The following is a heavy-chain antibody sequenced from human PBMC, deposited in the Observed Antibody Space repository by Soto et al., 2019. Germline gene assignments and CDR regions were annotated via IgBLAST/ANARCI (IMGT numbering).Heavy chain of an antibody. J-gene: IGHJ6*02. V-gene: IGHV3-33*01. D-gene: IGHD3-10*01. CDR2: IWYDGSNR. CDR1: GFTFSSYG. CDR3: ARILRFSGHYGMDV. Sequence: PVGSLRLSCAASGFTFSSYGMHWVRQAPGKGLEWVAVIWYDGSNRYYADSVKGRFTISRDNSKNTLYLQMNSLRAEDTAVYYCARILRFSGHYGMDVWGQGTTVTVSS.